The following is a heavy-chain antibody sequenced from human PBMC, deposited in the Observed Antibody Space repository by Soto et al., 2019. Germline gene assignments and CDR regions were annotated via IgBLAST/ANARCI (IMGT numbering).Heavy chain of an antibody. CDR1: GFTFSRYW. V-gene: IGHV3-7*03. D-gene: IGHD4-17*01. CDR2: IKEDGSEI. CDR3: ASVVSARDYGDSIDC. Sequence: GGSLRLSCSASGFTFSRYWLTWIRQAPGKGREWVANIKEDGSEIYYVDSVKGRFTTSRDNAKNSLYLQMNSLRTEDTAVYYGASVVSARDYGDSIDCWGRGTMVTVSS. J-gene: IGHJ4*01.